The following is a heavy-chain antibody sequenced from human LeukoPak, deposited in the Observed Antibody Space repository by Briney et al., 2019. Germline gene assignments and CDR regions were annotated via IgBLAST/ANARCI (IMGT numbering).Heavy chain of an antibody. CDR3: ARRKDGLDY. CDR2: INTNTGNP. Sequence: ASVKVSCKASRYTFTGYYMLWVRQAPGQGLEWMGWINTNTGNPTYAQGFTGRFVFSLDTSVSTAYLQISSLKAEDTAVYYCARRKDGLDYWGQGTLVTVSS. CDR1: RYTFTGYY. J-gene: IGHJ4*02. V-gene: IGHV7-4-1*02.